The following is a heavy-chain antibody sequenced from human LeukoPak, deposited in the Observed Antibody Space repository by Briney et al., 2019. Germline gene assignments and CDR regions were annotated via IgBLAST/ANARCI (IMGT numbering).Heavy chain of an antibody. CDR1: GDSFSSHY. CDR2: VSYIGST. Sequence: PSETLSLTCTVSGDSFSSHYWSWVRQPPGRGLEWIGYVSYIGSTNYNPSLKSRVTISVDTFKNQFSLKLSSVTAADTAVYYCARDPTTVTKGLDIWGQGTMVTVSS. J-gene: IGHJ3*02. V-gene: IGHV4-59*11. CDR3: ARDPTTVTKGLDI. D-gene: IGHD4-17*01.